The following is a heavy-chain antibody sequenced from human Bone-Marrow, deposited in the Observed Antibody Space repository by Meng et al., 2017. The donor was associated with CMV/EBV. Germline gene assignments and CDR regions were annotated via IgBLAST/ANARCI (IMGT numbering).Heavy chain of an antibody. V-gene: IGHV1-2*02. D-gene: IGHD2-2*01. CDR2: INPNSGGT. Sequence: GESLKISCKASGYTFTGYYMHWVRQAPGQGLEWMGWINPNSGGTNYAQKFQGRVTMTRDTSISTAYMELSRLRSDDTAVYYCARWGKYQLLEGADYWGQGTLVTVSS. CDR3: ARWGKYQLLEGADY. J-gene: IGHJ4*02. CDR1: GYTFTGYY.